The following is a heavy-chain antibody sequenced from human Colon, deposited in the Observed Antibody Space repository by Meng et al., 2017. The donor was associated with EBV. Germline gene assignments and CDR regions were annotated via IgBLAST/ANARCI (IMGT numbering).Heavy chain of an antibody. J-gene: IGHJ4*02. CDR3: ARGRRFGSGRYALDY. V-gene: IGHV4-4*02. Sequence: QGQSQGSGPGRGMPSGTLSRLVAVSGASIGSSYWWTWVRQPPEKGLEWIGEIYHSGSTNYNPSLKSRLTLSVDKSKSQFSLELISVTAADTAVYYCARGRRFGSGRYALDYWGQGTLVTVSS. CDR1: GASIGSSYW. CDR2: IYHSGST. D-gene: IGHD3-10*01.